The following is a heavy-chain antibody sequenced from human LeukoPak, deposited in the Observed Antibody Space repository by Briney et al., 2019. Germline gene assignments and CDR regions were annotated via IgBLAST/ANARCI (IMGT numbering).Heavy chain of an antibody. D-gene: IGHD3-22*01. Sequence: GGSLRLSCAASGFTFNSYAMSWVRQAPGKGLEWVSAISGSGGSTYYADSVKGRFTISRDNSKNTLYLQMNSLRAEDTAVYYCAKGEWYYYDSSRDRAFDIWGQGKMVTVSS. CDR1: GFTFNSYA. CDR2: ISGSGGST. J-gene: IGHJ3*02. CDR3: AKGEWYYYDSSRDRAFDI. V-gene: IGHV3-23*01.